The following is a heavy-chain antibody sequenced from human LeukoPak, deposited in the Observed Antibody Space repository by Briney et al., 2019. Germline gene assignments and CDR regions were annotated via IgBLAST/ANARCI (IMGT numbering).Heavy chain of an antibody. CDR2: INPSSGGT. Sequence: GASVKVSCKPSGYTFTGYFIQWVRQAPGQGLEWMGWINPSSGGTNYPQKFQGRVTMSRDTSLSTAYMEVSGLTSDDTAVYYCARTSFRGSYTYYYYYNMDVWGKGTTVTISS. CDR1: GYTFTGYF. J-gene: IGHJ6*03. CDR3: ARTSFRGSYTYYYYYNMDV. V-gene: IGHV1-2*02. D-gene: IGHD1-26*01.